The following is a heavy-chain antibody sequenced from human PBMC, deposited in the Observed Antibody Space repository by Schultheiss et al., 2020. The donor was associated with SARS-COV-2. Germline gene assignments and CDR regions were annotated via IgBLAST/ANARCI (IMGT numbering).Heavy chain of an antibody. CDR2: INGDGSAS. CDR1: GFTFKNYW. CDR3: ARGGAARPSLDYDY. V-gene: IGHV3-74*01. J-gene: IGHJ4*02. D-gene: IGHD6-6*01. Sequence: GGSLRLSCAASGFTFKNYWMHWVRQIPGKGLVWVSRINGDGSASSYADSVKGRFTVSRDNAGNTLYLQMNSLRAEDTAVYYCARGGAARPSLDYDYWGQGTLVTVSS.